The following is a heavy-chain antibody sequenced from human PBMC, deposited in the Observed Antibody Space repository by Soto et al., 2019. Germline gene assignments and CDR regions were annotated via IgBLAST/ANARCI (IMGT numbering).Heavy chain of an antibody. CDR2: ISAYNGNT. Sequence: ASVKVSCKASGYTFTSYGISWGRQAPGQGLEWMGWISAYNGNTNYAQKLQGRVTMNTDTSTSTAYMELRSLRSDDTAVYYCARDSLFVVVPAAIHYYSGMDVWGQGTTVTVSS. J-gene: IGHJ6*02. V-gene: IGHV1-18*01. CDR3: ARDSLFVVVPAAIHYYSGMDV. CDR1: GYTFTSYG. D-gene: IGHD2-2*02.